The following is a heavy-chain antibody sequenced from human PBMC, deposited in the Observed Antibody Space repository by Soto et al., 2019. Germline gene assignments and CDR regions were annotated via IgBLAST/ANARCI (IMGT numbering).Heavy chain of an antibody. CDR1: GVSISSGNW. CDR3: ARLVYDTRLNYMYFDF. D-gene: IGHD2-8*01. Sequence: SETLSLTCAVSGVSISSGNWWTWVRQTPQRGLEYIGEIFHDGTANYYPSFERRVAISVDTSKNQFSLKLTSVTAADTAIYFCARLVYDTRLNYMYFDFWGQXALVTVSS. V-gene: IGHV4-4*02. CDR2: IFHDGTA. J-gene: IGHJ4*02.